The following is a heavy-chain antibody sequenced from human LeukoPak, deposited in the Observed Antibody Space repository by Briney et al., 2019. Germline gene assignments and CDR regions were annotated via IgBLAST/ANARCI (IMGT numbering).Heavy chain of an antibody. CDR2: ISAYNGNT. V-gene: IGHV1-18*01. D-gene: IGHD3-9*01. CDR1: GYTFTSYG. CDR3: ARDQGYDILTGYPLHFDY. Sequence: ASVKVSCKASGYTFTSYGISWVRQAPGQGLEWMGWISAYNGNTNYAQNLQGRVTMTTDTSTSTAYMELRSLRSDDTAVYYCARDQGYDILTGYPLHFDYWGQGTLVTVSS. J-gene: IGHJ4*02.